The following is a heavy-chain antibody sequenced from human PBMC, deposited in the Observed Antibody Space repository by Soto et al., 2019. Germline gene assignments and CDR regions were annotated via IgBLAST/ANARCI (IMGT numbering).Heavy chain of an antibody. V-gene: IGHV3-30*18. J-gene: IGHJ4*02. CDR1: GFTFSSHG. Sequence: PGGSLRLSCAASGFTFSSHGMHWVRQAPGKGLEWVAVISYDGSNKYYADSVKGRFTISRDNSKNTLYLQMNSLRAEDTAVYYCAKDLGGIAAAGLLFDYWGQGTLVTVSS. CDR2: ISYDGSNK. CDR3: AKDLGGIAAAGLLFDY. D-gene: IGHD6-13*01.